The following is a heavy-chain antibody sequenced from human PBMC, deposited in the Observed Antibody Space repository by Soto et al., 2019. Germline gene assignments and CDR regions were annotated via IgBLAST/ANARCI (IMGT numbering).Heavy chain of an antibody. D-gene: IGHD1-26*01. J-gene: IGHJ4*02. CDR3: ASHTTPAY. CDR1: GFSFSSYW. CDR2: IKEDGSKN. Sequence: EVQLLASGGTLVQPGGSLRLSCVASGFSFSSYWMSWVRQAPGKGLECVANIKEDGSKNYYVDSVKGRFTISRDNAKNSLFRQMNSLRADETAVYYCASHTTPAYWGQGVLVTVSS. V-gene: IGHV3-7*01.